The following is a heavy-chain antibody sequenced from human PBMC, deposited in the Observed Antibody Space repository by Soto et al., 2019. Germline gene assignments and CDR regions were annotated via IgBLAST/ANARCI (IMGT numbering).Heavy chain of an antibody. CDR3: ARTDVYGSLGAFDI. Sequence: GGSLRLSCAASGFTFSSYAMHWVRQAPGKGLEYVSAISSNGGSTYYANSVKGRFTISRDNSKNTLYLQMGSLRAEDMAVYYCARTDVYGSLGAFDIWGQGTMVTVSS. D-gene: IGHD3-16*02. V-gene: IGHV3-64*01. CDR2: ISSNGGST. J-gene: IGHJ3*02. CDR1: GFTFSSYA.